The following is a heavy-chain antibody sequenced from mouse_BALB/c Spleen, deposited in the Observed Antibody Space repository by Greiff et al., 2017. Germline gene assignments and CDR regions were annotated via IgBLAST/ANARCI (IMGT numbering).Heavy chain of an antibody. CDR1: GFTFSSFG. V-gene: IGHV5-17*02. Sequence: DLHLVVSGGGLVQPGGSRKLSCAASGFTFSSFGMHWVRQAPEKGLEWVAYISSGSSTIYYADTVKGRFTISRDNPKNTLFLQMTSLRSEDTAMYYCARSTYAMDYWGQGTSVTVSS. J-gene: IGHJ4*01. CDR3: ARSTYAMDY. CDR2: ISSGSSTI.